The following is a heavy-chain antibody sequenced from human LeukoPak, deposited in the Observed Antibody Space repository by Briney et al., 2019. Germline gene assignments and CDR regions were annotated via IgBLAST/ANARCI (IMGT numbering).Heavy chain of an antibody. J-gene: IGHJ4*02. V-gene: IGHV1-8*02. CDR3: ATSLAIFGFFDY. CDR1: GYTFTSYD. CDR2: MNPNSGNT. Sequence: ASVKVSCKASGYTFTSYDINWVRQATGQGLEWMGWMNPNSGNTGYAQKFQGRVTMTEDTSTDTAYMELSSLRSEDTAVYYCATSLAIFGFFDYWGQGTLVTVSS. D-gene: IGHD3-3*01.